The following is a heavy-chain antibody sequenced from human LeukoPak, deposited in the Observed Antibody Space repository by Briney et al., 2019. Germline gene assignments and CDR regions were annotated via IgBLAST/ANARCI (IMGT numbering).Heavy chain of an antibody. CDR1: GFTFSSYA. CDR3: AKDRGWYFDY. CDR2: ISGSGGST. D-gene: IGHD6-19*01. V-gene: IGHV3-23*01. Sequence: PGGSLRLSCAASGFTFSSYAMSWVRQAPGKGLEWVSAISGSGGSTYYADSVKGRLTISRDNSNNTLYLQMNSLRAEDTAVYYCAKDRGWYFDYWGQGTLVTVSS. J-gene: IGHJ4*02.